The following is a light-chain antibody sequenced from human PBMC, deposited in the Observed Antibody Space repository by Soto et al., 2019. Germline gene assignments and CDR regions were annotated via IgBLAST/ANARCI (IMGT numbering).Light chain of an antibody. Sequence: DIQMTQSPSTLSGSVGDRVTITCRASQTISSWFAWYQQKPGKAPKLLIYKASTLKSGVPSRFSGSGSGTEFTLTISNLQPDDFATYYCQHYNSYSEAFGQGTKVDIK. CDR3: QHYNSYSEA. J-gene: IGKJ1*01. CDR2: KAS. V-gene: IGKV1-5*03. CDR1: QTISSW.